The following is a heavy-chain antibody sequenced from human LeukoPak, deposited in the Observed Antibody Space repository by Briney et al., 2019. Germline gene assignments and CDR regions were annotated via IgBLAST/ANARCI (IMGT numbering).Heavy chain of an antibody. CDR1: GFTFSSYS. CDR3: AREDSSGWYRFCGGPNQFDY. D-gene: IGHD6-19*01. V-gene: IGHV3-21*01. CDR2: ISSSSSYI. Sequence: GGSLRLSCAASGFTFSSYSMNWVRQAPGKGLEWVSSISSSSSYIYYADSVKGRFTISRDNAKNSLYLQMNSLRAEDTAVYYCAREDSSGWYRFCGGPNQFDYWGQGTLVTVSS. J-gene: IGHJ4*02.